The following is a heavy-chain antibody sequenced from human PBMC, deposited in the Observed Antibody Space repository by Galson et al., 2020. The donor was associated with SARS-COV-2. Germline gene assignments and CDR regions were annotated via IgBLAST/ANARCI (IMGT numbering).Heavy chain of an antibody. CDR1: GFTFSSYA. V-gene: IGHV3-23*01. CDR3: AKDGNNWNQHDY. CDR2: ISGSGGST. D-gene: IGHD1-20*01. J-gene: IGHJ4*02. Sequence: GGSLRLSCAASGFTFSSYAMSWVRQAPGKGLEWVSAISGSGGSTYYADSVTGRFTISRDNPKNTLYLQMNSLRAEDTAVYYCAKDGNNWNQHDYWGQGTLVTVSS.